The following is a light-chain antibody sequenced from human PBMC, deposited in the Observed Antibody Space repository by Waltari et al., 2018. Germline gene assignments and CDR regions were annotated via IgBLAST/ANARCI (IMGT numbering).Light chain of an antibody. Sequence: QSVLTQPPSVSGAPGQRVTISCTGSSPNIGAGYAVPRYQQLPGTVPKLLIDGNNNRPSGVPDRFSGSKSGTSASLAITGLQAEDEGDYYCQSYDRSLSGWVFGGGTKLTVL. CDR2: GNN. J-gene: IGLJ3*02. CDR1: SPNIGAGYA. V-gene: IGLV1-40*01. CDR3: QSYDRSLSGWV.